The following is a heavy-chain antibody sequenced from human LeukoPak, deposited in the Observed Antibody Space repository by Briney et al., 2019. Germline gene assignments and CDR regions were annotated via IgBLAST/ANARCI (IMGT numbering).Heavy chain of an antibody. Sequence: RRSLLLSSALSGLSLTGFSMRWARHASREWLEWVGCIKGIAHNYATAYAASVKGRFTISRDDSKNTAYLQMNRLKTYDTAMYYCAPDQGDYVPRTWGQGILVTVSS. CDR1: GLSLTGFS. D-gene: IGHD4-17*01. CDR3: APDQGDYVPRT. V-gene: IGHV3-73*01. J-gene: IGHJ4*02. CDR2: IKGIAHNYAT.